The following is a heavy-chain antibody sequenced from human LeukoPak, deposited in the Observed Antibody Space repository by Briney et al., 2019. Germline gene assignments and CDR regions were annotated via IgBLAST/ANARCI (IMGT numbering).Heavy chain of an antibody. D-gene: IGHD2-8*01. J-gene: IGHJ5*02. CDR1: GGSISSYY. CDR2: IYYSGST. CDR3: ARASFNVVFGNWFDP. V-gene: IGHV4-59*08. Sequence: SSETLSLTCTVSGGSISSYYWSWIRQPPGKGLEWIGYIYYSGSTNYNPSLKSRVTISVDTSKNQFSLKLRSVTAADTAIYYCARASFNVVFGNWFDPWGQGTLVTVSS.